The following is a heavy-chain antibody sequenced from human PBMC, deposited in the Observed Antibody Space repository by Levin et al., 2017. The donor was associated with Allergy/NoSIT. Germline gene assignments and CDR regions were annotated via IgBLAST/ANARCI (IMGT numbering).Heavy chain of an antibody. J-gene: IGHJ4*02. CDR2: IAYDGNNK. Sequence: GGSLRLSCAASGFSFSAYAFHWVRQAPGKGLEWVAVIAYDGNNKVYADSVKGRFTISRDDSNNTLSLQMTSLRTEDTAVYYCARIVRNCPDFWGQGARVAVSS. CDR3: ARIVRNCPDF. CDR1: GFSFSAYA. V-gene: IGHV3-30-3*01. D-gene: IGHD1-26*01.